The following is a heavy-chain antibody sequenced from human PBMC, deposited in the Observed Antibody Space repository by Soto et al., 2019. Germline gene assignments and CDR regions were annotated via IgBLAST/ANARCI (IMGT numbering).Heavy chain of an antibody. J-gene: IGHJ5*02. V-gene: IGHV1-18*01. Sequence: QVHLVQSGVEVKTPGASVKVSCKASGYTFFTYDISWVRQAPGQGLEWMGWISTYSGDTKYAQKFQGRVTMTTDTSTTTAYLALRSLRSDDTAVYYGARYHGPTTSENWFDPWGQGTLVTVSS. D-gene: IGHD5-12*01. CDR3: ARYHGPTTSENWFDP. CDR1: GYTFFTYD. CDR2: ISTYSGDT.